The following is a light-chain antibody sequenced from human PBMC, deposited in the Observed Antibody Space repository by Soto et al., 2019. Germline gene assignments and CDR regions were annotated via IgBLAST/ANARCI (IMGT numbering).Light chain of an antibody. J-gene: IGLJ1*01. CDR2: DDS. CDR3: HVWDSSSDHYV. Sequence: ELTQPPSVSLAPGQTARITCGGNNIGGKSVHWYQQKPGQAPVLVVYDDSDRPSGIPDRFSGSNSGDTATLTIRRVEAGDEADYYCHVWDSSSDHYVFGTGTKVTVL. CDR1: NIGGKS. V-gene: IGLV3-21*02.